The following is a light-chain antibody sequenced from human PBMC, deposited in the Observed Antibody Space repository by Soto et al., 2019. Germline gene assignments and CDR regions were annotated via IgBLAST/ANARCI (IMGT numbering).Light chain of an antibody. CDR2: DNE. V-gene: IGLV1-40*01. Sequence: QSVLTQPPSVSGAPGQRVTISCTASSSNVGTFSDIHWYQQLPGTAPRLVMHDNEKRPSGVPDRFSGSKSGTSASLTITGLQAEDEADYYCQSYDSALSVSVFGGGTKVTVL. CDR3: QSYDSALSVSV. CDR1: SSNVGTFSD. J-gene: IGLJ3*02.